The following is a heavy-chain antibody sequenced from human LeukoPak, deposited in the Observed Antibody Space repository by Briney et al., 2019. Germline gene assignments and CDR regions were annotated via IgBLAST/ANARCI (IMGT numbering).Heavy chain of an antibody. V-gene: IGHV1-24*01. CDR1: GYTLTELS. J-gene: IGHJ5*02. CDR3: ATNLYSSGWYNWFDP. CDR2: FDPEDGET. D-gene: IGHD6-19*01. Sequence: ASVKVSCKVSGYTLTELSMHWVRQAPGKGLEGMGGFDPEDGETIYAQKFQGRVTMTEDTSTDTAYMELSSLRSEDTAVYYCATNLYSSGWYNWFDPWGQGTLVTVSS.